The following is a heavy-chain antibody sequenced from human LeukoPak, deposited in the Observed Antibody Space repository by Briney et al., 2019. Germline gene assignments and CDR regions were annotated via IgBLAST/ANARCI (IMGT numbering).Heavy chain of an antibody. CDR2: IFYSGSP. CDR3: ARLKGVPAADY. CDR1: GGSISSTSYY. J-gene: IGHJ4*02. D-gene: IGHD2-2*01. V-gene: IGHV4-39*01. Sequence: SETLSLTCTVSGGSISSTSYYWGSIRQPPGKGLEWIGSIFYSGSPYYNPSLKSRVTISVDTSKNQFSLKLTSVTAADTAMYYCARLKGVPAADYWGQGTLVTVSS.